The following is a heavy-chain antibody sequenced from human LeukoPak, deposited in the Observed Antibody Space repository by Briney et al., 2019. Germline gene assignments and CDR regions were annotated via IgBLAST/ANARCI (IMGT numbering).Heavy chain of an antibody. Sequence: ASVKVSCKASGYTFTGYYMHWVRQAPGQGLEWMGRINPNSGGTNYAQKFQGRVTITADESTSTAYMELSSLRSEDTAVYYCARDTPTVTTPYYFDYWGQGTLVTVSS. CDR3: ARDTPTVTTPYYFDY. D-gene: IGHD4-11*01. CDR2: INPNSGGT. V-gene: IGHV1-2*06. CDR1: GYTFTGYY. J-gene: IGHJ4*02.